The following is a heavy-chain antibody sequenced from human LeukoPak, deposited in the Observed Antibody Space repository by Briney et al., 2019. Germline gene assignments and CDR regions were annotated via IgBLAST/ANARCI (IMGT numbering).Heavy chain of an antibody. D-gene: IGHD3-10*01. CDR3: AANSADYNTLGSSYKV. Sequence: SETLSLTCTVSGGSISSSSYYWGWIRQPPGKGLEWIGQINQSGSTNYNPSLKSRVSISLDTSKNQFSLKLNSVTAADTAVFYCAANSADYNTLGSSYKVWGQGTLVTVSS. J-gene: IGHJ4*02. CDR2: INQSGST. V-gene: IGHV4-39*01. CDR1: GGSISSSSYY.